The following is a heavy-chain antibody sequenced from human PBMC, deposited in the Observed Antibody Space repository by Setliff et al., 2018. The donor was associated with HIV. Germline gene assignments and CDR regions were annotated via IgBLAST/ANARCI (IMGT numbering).Heavy chain of an antibody. V-gene: IGHV1-69*13. Sequence: ASVKVSCKASGGTFSSCSITWVPQAPGQGLECMGGIIPIFGTANYPQKFQGRSTITADESTTTAYMELRSLRSEDTAVYYCARDQVSMVRAVRLVAWGQGSLVTVSS. CDR2: IIPIFGTA. CDR3: ARDQVSMVRAVRLVA. D-gene: IGHD3-10*01. CDR1: GGTFSSCS. J-gene: IGHJ1*01.